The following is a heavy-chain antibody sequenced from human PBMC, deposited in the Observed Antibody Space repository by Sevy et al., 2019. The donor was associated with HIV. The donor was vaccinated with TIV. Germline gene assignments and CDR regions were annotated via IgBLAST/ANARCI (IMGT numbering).Heavy chain of an antibody. CDR3: AKDQTTYYDILTGYYRGYNWFDP. Sequence: GGSLRLSCAASGFTFSSYAMSWVRQAPGKGLEWVSAISGSGGSTYYADSVKGRFTISRDNSKNTLYLQMNSLRAEDTAVYYCAKDQTTYYDILTGYYRGYNWFDPWGQGTLVTVSS. CDR1: GFTFSSYA. CDR2: ISGSGGST. J-gene: IGHJ5*02. V-gene: IGHV3-23*01. D-gene: IGHD3-9*01.